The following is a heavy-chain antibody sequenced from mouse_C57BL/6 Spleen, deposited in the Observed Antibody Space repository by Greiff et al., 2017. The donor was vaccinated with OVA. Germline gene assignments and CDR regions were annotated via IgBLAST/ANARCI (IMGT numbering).Heavy chain of an antibody. D-gene: IGHD2-4*01. Sequence: QVQLQQPGAELVMPGASVKLSCKASGYTFTSYWMHWVKQRPGQGLEWIGEIDPSDSYTNYNQKFKGKSTLTVDKSSSTAYMQLSSLTSEDSAVEYCARGDYGGYYYAMDYWGQGTSVTVSS. J-gene: IGHJ4*01. CDR1: GYTFTSYW. CDR3: ARGDYGGYYYAMDY. V-gene: IGHV1-69*01. CDR2: IDPSDSYT.